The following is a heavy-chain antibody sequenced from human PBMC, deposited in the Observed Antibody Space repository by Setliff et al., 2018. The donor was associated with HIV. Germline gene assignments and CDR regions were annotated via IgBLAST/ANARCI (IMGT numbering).Heavy chain of an antibody. Sequence: SETLSLTCSVSGPSLSTGHHWGWIRQTPEKGLEWIGSSSDSGYTHYNPSLKSRVTISVDTSRKQFSLKLTSVTAADTAVYYCARYGLISNYYYYGMDVWGQGTTVTVSS. V-gene: IGHV4-38-2*02. CDR1: GPSLSTGHH. J-gene: IGHJ6*02. D-gene: IGHD3-10*01. CDR2: SSDSGYT. CDR3: ARYGLISNYYYYGMDV.